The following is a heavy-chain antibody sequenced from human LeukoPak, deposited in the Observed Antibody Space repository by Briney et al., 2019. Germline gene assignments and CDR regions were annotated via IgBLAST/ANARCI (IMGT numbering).Heavy chain of an antibody. V-gene: IGHV3-23*01. Sequence: GGSLRLSCTASGFTFSSYTMTWVRQAPGKGLEWVATVSGSGDRMYHADSVKGRFTISRDNSKNTIYLQMNSLRAEDTALYYCAKAAAAPGFDFWGQGTLVTVSS. D-gene: IGHD6-13*01. CDR3: AKAAAAPGFDF. CDR2: VSGSGDRM. CDR1: GFTFSSYT. J-gene: IGHJ4*02.